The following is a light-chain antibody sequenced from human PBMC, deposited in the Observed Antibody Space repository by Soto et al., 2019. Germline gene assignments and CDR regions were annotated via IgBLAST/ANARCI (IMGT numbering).Light chain of an antibody. CDR3: QQYNNWPFT. Sequence: EIVMTQSPATLSVSPGERATLSCRASQSVSSNLAWYQQKPGQAPRLLIYGASTRATGIPARFSVSGSGTEFTLTISSLQSGDLAVYYCQQYNNWPFTFGPGTKVDIK. CDR2: GAS. V-gene: IGKV3-15*01. CDR1: QSVSSN. J-gene: IGKJ3*01.